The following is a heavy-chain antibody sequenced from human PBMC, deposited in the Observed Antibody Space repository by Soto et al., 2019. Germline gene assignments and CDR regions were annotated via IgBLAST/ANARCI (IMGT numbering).Heavy chain of an antibody. D-gene: IGHD3-10*01. CDR2: INAGNGNT. CDR3: ARGRWVRGPGKYYLDS. V-gene: IGHV1-3*01. J-gene: IGHJ5*01. Sequence: QVQLVQSGAEVKKPGASVKVSCKASGYTFTNYGIHWVRQAPGQRLEWMGWINAGNGNTKYSQKFQGRVTITRDTSASTAYMELSSLRSEDTAVYYCARGRWVRGPGKYYLDSWGQGSLVTVSS. CDR1: GYTFTNYG.